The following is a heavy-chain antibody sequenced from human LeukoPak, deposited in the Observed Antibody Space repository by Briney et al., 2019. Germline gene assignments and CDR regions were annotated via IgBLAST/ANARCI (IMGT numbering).Heavy chain of an antibody. V-gene: IGHV3-23*01. J-gene: IGHJ4*02. CDR3: ANTRSYDSSGTFDY. Sequence: GGSLRLSCAASGFTFSSYAMSWVRQAPGKGLEWVSAISGSGGSTYYADSVKGRITISRDNSKNTLYLQMNSLRAEDAAVYYCANTRSYDSSGTFDYWGQGTLVTVSS. CDR1: GFTFSSYA. D-gene: IGHD3-22*01. CDR2: ISGSGGST.